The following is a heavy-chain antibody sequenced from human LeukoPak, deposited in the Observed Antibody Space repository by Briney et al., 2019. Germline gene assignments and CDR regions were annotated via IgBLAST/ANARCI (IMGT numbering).Heavy chain of an antibody. CDR1: GVSISSDY. Sequence: SETLSLTCTVSGVSISSDYWAWIRQTPGKGLEWIGYIYYSGTPTYYNPSLKSRVTISVDTSKNQFSLKLTSVTAADTAVYYCARNVPSPSHHFDIWGQGTMVTVSS. V-gene: IGHV4-59*08. CDR3: ARNVPSPSHHFDI. CDR2: IYYSGTPT. D-gene: IGHD1-1*01. J-gene: IGHJ3*02.